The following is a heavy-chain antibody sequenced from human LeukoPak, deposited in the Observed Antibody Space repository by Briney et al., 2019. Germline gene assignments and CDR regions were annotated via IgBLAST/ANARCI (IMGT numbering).Heavy chain of an antibody. Sequence: ASVKVSCKASGYTFTNYGISWVRQAPGQGLEWMGWISTYDGDTNYAQKVQGRVTMTTDTFTSTAYMELRGLRFDDTAVYYCARRSTFYSSGWSYFDYWGQGTLVTVSS. CDR1: GYTFTNYG. J-gene: IGHJ4*02. CDR2: ISTYDGDT. V-gene: IGHV1-18*01. CDR3: ARRSTFYSSGWSYFDY. D-gene: IGHD6-19*01.